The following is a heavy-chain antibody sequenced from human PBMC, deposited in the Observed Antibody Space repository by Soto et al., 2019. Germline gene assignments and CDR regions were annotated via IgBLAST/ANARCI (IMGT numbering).Heavy chain of an antibody. J-gene: IGHJ4*02. Sequence: PRKDLEWIGYIYHSGSTLYNPFLKSRVTISVDTSKNQFSLKLSSVTAADTAVYYCARDNGYSYGYTLDHWGQGTLVTVSS. D-gene: IGHD5-18*01. CDR2: IYHSGST. V-gene: IGHV4-59*01. CDR3: ARDNGYSYGYTLDH.